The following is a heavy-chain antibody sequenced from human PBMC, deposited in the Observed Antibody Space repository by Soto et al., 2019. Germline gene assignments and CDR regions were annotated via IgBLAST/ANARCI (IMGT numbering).Heavy chain of an antibody. D-gene: IGHD3-10*01. Sequence: EVQLLESGGGLVQPGGSLRLSCAVSGFTFSSYAMSWVRQAPGKGLEWVSAISGSGGSTYYAESVKGRFTISRDNSKNTLYMQMNSLRAEDTAVYYCAKRGSGSPRLWYFDYWGQGTLVTVSS. V-gene: IGHV3-23*01. CDR1: GFTFSSYA. CDR3: AKRGSGSPRLWYFDY. CDR2: ISGSGGST. J-gene: IGHJ4*02.